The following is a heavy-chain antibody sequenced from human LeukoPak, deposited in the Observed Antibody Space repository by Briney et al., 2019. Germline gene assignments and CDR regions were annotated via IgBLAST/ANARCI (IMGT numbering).Heavy chain of an antibody. D-gene: IGHD4-17*01. V-gene: IGHV4-4*07. CDR1: GGSINNYY. Sequence: SETLSLTCTVSGGSINNYYWTWIRQPAGKGLEWIGRIYSSGSTNYNPSLKSRVTMSVDTSKNQFSLKLSSVTAADTAVYYCARHKSDYGDYHAHWGQGTLVTVSS. J-gene: IGHJ4*02. CDR2: IYSSGST. CDR3: ARHKSDYGDYHAH.